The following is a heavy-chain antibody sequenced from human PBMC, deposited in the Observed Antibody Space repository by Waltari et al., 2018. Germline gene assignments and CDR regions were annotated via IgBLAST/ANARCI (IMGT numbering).Heavy chain of an antibody. D-gene: IGHD6-19*01. Sequence: EVQLVESGGGLVQPGGSLRLSCAASGFTFNYDWMSWVRQAQGKGLEWVAKINQDGSDKSYVDSVKCRFTISRDNAEKSLYLQMSSLRAEDTAVYYCARENGWSFDNWGQGTLVTVSS. CDR3: ARENGWSFDN. CDR1: GFTFNYDW. V-gene: IGHV3-7*01. CDR2: INQDGSDK. J-gene: IGHJ4*02.